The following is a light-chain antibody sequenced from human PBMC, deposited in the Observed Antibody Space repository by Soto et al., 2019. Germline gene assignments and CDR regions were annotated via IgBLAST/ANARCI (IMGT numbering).Light chain of an antibody. CDR3: SSYTSSSTLVV. V-gene: IGLV2-14*01. CDR1: SSDIGGYNY. CDR2: DVT. Sequence: QSDLTQPASVSESPGQSITIPCTGTSSDIGGYNYVSWYQQSPGKAPKLLIFDVTNRPSGVSNRFSGSKSGNTASLTISGLQAEDEASYYCSSYTSSSTLVVFGGGTKLTVL. J-gene: IGLJ2*01.